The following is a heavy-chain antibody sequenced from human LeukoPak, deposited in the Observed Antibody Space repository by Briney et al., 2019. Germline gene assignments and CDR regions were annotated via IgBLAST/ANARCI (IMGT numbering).Heavy chain of an antibody. V-gene: IGHV3-48*01. Sequence: PGGSLRLSCAASGFTFSSYSMNWVRQAPGKGLEWVSYISSSSSTIYYADSVKGRFTISRDNAKNSLYLQMNSLRAEDTAVYYCARNLEPWLADYWGQGTLVTVSS. CDR1: GFTFSSYS. J-gene: IGHJ4*02. CDR2: ISSSSSTI. D-gene: IGHD6-19*01. CDR3: ARNLEPWLADY.